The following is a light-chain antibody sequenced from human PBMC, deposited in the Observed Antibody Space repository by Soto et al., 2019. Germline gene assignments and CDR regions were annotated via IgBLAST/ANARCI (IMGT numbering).Light chain of an antibody. V-gene: IGKV3-11*01. CDR1: PSVTNY. CDR2: GAF. J-gene: IGKJ5*01. CDR3: QQRNIWPPVT. Sequence: EIVLTQSPATLSLSPGEIATLSFSASPSVTNYLAWYQQKPGQPPRLLIYGAFNRAAGIPARFSGSGSGTDFTPTISSLEPEDSAVYYCQQRNIWPPVTFGQGTRLEIK.